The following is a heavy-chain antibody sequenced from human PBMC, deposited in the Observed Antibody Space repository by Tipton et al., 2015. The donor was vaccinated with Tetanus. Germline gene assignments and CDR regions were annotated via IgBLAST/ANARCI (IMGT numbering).Heavy chain of an antibody. Sequence: TLSLTCTVSGGSISSYYWSWIRQPPGKGLEWIGYIYYSGSTNYNPSLKSRVTISVDTSKNQFSLKLSSVTAADTAVYYCAREQKGTSYYGMDVWGQGTTVTVSS. D-gene: IGHD1-1*01. J-gene: IGHJ6*02. CDR3: AREQKGTSYYGMDV. CDR2: IYYSGST. CDR1: GGSISSYY. V-gene: IGHV4-59*01.